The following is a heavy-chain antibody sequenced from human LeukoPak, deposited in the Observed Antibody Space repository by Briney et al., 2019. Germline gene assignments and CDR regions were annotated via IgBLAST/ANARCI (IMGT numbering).Heavy chain of an antibody. CDR3: ATTLRSGSYYFDS. V-gene: IGHV3-30-3*01. CDR1: GITFSSYA. J-gene: IGHJ4*02. CDR2: ISYDGSNK. D-gene: IGHD1-26*01. Sequence: GGSLRLSCAASGITFSSYAMHWVRQAPGKGLEWVAVISYDGSNKYYADSVRGRFTISRDNSKNTLYLQMNSLRVEDTAVYYCATTLRSGSYYFDSWGQGTLVTVSS.